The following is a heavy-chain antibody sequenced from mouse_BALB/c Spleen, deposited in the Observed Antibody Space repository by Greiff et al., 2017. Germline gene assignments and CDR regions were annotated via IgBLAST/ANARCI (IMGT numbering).Heavy chain of an antibody. CDR1: GYTFTSYW. J-gene: IGHJ2*01. D-gene: IGHD3-1*01. CDR2: INPSTGYT. CDR3: ARGLSVFDY. V-gene: IGHV1-7*01. Sequence: QVQLQQSGAELAKPGASVKMSCKASGYTFTSYWMHWVKQRPGQGLEWIGYINPSTGYTEYNQKFKDKATLTADKSSSTAYMQLSSLTSEDSAVYDFARGLSVFDYWGQGTTLTVSS.